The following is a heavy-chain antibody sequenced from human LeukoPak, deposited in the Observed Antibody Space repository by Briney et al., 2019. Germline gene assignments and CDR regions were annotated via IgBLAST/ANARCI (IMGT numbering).Heavy chain of an antibody. CDR3: ARSTGDYFDY. Sequence: SGPTLVNPTQTLTLTCTFSGFSLSSSGMCVSWIRQPPGKALEWLARIDWDDDKYYRTSLKTRVTISKDTSKNQVVLTMTNMDPVDTATCYCARSTGDYFDYWGQGTLVTVSS. CDR2: IDWDDDK. V-gene: IGHV2-70*11. D-gene: IGHD7-27*01. CDR1: GFSLSSSGMC. J-gene: IGHJ4*02.